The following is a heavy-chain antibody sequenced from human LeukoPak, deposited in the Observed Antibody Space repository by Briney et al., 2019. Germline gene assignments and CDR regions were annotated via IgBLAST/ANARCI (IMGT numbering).Heavy chain of an antibody. Sequence: SETLSLTCAVYGGSFSGYYWSWIRQPPGKGLEWIGEINHSGSTNYNPSLKSRVTISVDTSKNQFSLKLSSVTAADTAVYYCASFDGNINLYGVFEYWGQGTLVTVAS. CDR1: GGSFSGYY. J-gene: IGHJ4*02. CDR3: ASFDGNINLYGVFEY. CDR2: INHSGST. D-gene: IGHD3-9*01. V-gene: IGHV4-34*01.